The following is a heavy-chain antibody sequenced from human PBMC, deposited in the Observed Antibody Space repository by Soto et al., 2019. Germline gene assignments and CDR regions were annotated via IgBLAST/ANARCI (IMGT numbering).Heavy chain of an antibody. D-gene: IGHD2-15*01. J-gene: IGHJ6*02. CDR1: GYTFTSYA. CDR2: INAGNGNT. CDR3: AADMTYYYYYGMDV. Sequence: PGPSVKVSCKASGYTFTSYAMHWVRQAPGQRLEWMGWINAGNGNTKYSQKFQGRVTITRDTSASTAYMELSSLRSEDTAVYYCAADMTYYYYYGMDVWGQGTTVTVSS. V-gene: IGHV1-3*01.